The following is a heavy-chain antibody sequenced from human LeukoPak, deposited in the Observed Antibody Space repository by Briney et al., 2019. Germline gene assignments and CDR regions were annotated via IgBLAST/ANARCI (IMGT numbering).Heavy chain of an antibody. CDR2: IYYSGST. CDR3: ARGAVAGGWFDP. J-gene: IGHJ5*02. D-gene: IGHD6-19*01. Sequence: PSETLSLTCTVSGGSISSSSYYWGWIRQPPGKGLEWIGSIYYSGSTYYNPSLKSRVTISVDTSKNQFSLKLSSVTAADTAVYYCARGAVAGGWFDPWGQGTLVAVSS. CDR1: GGSISSSSYY. V-gene: IGHV4-39*07.